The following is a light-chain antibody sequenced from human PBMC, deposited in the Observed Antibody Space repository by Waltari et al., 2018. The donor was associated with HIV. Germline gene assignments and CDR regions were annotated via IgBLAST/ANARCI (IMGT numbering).Light chain of an antibody. CDR3: MEALEVT. CDR1: RSLLQSNGYNY. Sequence: VLTQSPLALAVTPGEPASISCGSSRSLLQSNGYNYLDWYLQKPGQSPQLLIYFASNRASGAPDRFSGSGSGRDFTLKISRVEAEDVGVYYCMEALEVTFGQGTKVEIK. J-gene: IGKJ1*01. CDR2: FAS. V-gene: IGKV2-28*01.